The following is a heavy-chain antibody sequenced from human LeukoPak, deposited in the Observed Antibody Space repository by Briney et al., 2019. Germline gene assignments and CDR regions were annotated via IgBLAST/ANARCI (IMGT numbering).Heavy chain of an antibody. J-gene: IGHJ4*02. CDR1: GFTFSTSW. D-gene: IGHD3-22*01. Sequence: GGSLRLSCATSGFTFSTSWMHWVRQAPGKGLVWVSRINTDGNTRDYADSVKGRFTISRDNAKNSLYLQMNSLRAEDTAVYYCVRDSYSRDLDYWGQGTLVTVSS. CDR2: INTDGNTR. CDR3: VRDSYSRDLDY. V-gene: IGHV3-74*01.